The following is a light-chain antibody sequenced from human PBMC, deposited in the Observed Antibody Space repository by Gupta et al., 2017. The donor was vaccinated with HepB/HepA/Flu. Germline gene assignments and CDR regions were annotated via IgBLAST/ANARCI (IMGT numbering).Light chain of an antibody. CDR2: DAS. CDR3: QQYDNLPWT. CDR1: QDISNY. J-gene: IGKJ1*01. Sequence: DVKMTQSLSSLSASVGDRVTITCQASQDISNYLNWYQQKPGQAPKLLIYDASNLETGVPSRFSGSGSGTDFTFTISSLQPEDIATYYCQQYDNLPWTFGQGTKVEIK. V-gene: IGKV1-33*01.